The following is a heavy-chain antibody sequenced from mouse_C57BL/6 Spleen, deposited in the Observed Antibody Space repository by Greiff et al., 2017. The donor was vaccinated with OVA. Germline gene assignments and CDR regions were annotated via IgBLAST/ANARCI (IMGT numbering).Heavy chain of an antibody. D-gene: IGHD1-1*01. CDR1: GFSLTSYG. Sequence: QVQLQQSGPGLVQPSQSLSITCTVSGFSLTSYGVHWVRQSPGKGLEWLGVIWSGGSTDYNAAFISSLSISKDNSKSQVFFKMNSLQADDTAIYYCARNGRYGNYFDYWGQGTTLTVSS. CDR3: ARNGRYGNYFDY. V-gene: IGHV2-2*01. CDR2: IWSGGST. J-gene: IGHJ2*01.